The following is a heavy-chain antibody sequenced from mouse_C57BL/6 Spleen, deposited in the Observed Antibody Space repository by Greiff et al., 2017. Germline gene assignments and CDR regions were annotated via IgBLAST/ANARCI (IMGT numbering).Heavy chain of an antibody. Sequence: QVQLQQSGPELVKPGASVKISCKASGYAFSSSWMNWVKQRPGQGLEWIGRIYPGDGDTNYNGKFKGKATLTADKSSSTAYMQLSSLTSEDSAVYFCASSGYYGSSYEAMDYWGQGTSVTVSS. CDR3: ASSGYYGSSYEAMDY. CDR1: GYAFSSSW. D-gene: IGHD1-1*01. CDR2: IYPGDGDT. V-gene: IGHV1-82*01. J-gene: IGHJ4*01.